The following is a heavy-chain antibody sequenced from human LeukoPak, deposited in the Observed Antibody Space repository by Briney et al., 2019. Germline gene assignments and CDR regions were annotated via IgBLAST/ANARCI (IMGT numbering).Heavy chain of an antibody. V-gene: IGHV4-59*01. J-gene: IGHJ6*02. Sequence: PSETLSLTCNVSGGSISSYYWSWIRQPPGKGLEWIGYIYYSGSTNYNPSLKSRVTISVDTSKNQFSLKLSSVTAADTAVYYCARDRRHGSWYSLPVYYYGMDVWGQGTTVTVSS. CDR1: GGSISSYY. D-gene: IGHD6-13*01. CDR3: ARDRRHGSWYSLPVYYYGMDV. CDR2: IYYSGST.